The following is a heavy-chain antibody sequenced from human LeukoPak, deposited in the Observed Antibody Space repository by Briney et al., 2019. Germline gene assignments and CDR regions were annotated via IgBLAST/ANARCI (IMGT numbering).Heavy chain of an antibody. Sequence: SETLSLTCTVSGGSISSHYWSWIRQPAGKGLEWIGRIYTSGSTNYNPSLKSRVTMSVDTSKNQFSLKLSSVTAADTAVYYCARDPPTYYYDSSGYYYDYWGQGTLVTVSS. CDR1: GGSISSHY. J-gene: IGHJ4*02. V-gene: IGHV4-4*07. CDR2: IYTSGST. CDR3: ARDPPTYYYDSSGYYYDY. D-gene: IGHD3-22*01.